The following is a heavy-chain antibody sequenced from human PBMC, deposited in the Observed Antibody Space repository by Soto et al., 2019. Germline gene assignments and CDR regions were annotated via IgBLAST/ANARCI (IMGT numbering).Heavy chain of an antibody. J-gene: IGHJ2*01. D-gene: IGHD1-26*01. Sequence: EVQLVESGGGLVQPGGSLKLSCAASGFTFSGSAMHWVRQASGKGLEWVGRIRSKANSYATAYAASVKGRFIISRDDSKNMEYLQMNSLKTEDTAVYYCTSGSYPAAWYFDLWGRGILVTVSS. CDR3: TSGSYPAAWYFDL. V-gene: IGHV3-73*02. CDR2: IRSKANSYAT. CDR1: GFTFSGSA.